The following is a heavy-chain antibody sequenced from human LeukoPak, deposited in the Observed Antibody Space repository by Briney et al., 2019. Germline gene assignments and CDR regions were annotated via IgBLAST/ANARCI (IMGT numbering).Heavy chain of an antibody. Sequence: ASVKVSCKASGYTFTSYGISWVRQAPGQGLEWMGWISAYNGNTNYAQKLQGRVTMTTDTSTSTAYMELRSLRSDDTAVYYCARGPGYASGYATLGIAAAGTGYYYMDVWGKGTTVTVSS. CDR1: GYTFTSYG. CDR2: ISAYNGNT. CDR3: ARGPGYASGYATLGIAAAGTGYYYMDV. D-gene: IGHD6-13*01. V-gene: IGHV1-18*01. J-gene: IGHJ6*03.